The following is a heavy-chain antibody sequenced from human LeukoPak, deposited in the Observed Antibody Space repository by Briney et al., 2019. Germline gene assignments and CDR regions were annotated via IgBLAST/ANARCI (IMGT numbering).Heavy chain of an antibody. CDR1: GFTFSSYW. Sequence: GGSLRPSCAASGFTFSSYWMHWVRQAPGKGLVWVSRINSDGSSTSYADSVKGRFTISRDNAKNTLYLQMNSLRAEDTAVYYCASPIAVAGPAPDYWGQGTLVTVSS. V-gene: IGHV3-74*01. D-gene: IGHD6-19*01. J-gene: IGHJ4*02. CDR3: ASPIAVAGPAPDY. CDR2: INSDGSST.